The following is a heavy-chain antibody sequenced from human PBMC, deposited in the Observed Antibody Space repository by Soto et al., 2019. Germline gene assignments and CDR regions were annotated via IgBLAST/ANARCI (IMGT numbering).Heavy chain of an antibody. CDR3: ARENFWSGSGGDYYYYGMDV. CDR1: GFTFSSYW. Sequence: GGSLRLSCAASGFTFSSYWMSWVRQAPGKGLEWVAYIKQDGSEKYYVDSVKGRFTISRDNAKNSLYLQMNSLRAEDTAVYYCARENFWSGSGGDYYYYGMDVWGQGTTVTVSS. D-gene: IGHD3-3*01. J-gene: IGHJ6*02. CDR2: IKQDGSEK. V-gene: IGHV3-7*03.